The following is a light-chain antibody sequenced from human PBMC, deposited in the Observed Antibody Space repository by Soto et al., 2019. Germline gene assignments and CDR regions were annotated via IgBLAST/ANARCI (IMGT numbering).Light chain of an antibody. CDR2: EVS. CDR1: SSDVGGYNY. Sequence: QSVLTQPPSASGSPGQSVTISCTGTSSDVGGYNYVSWYQQHPGKAPKLMIYEVSKRPSGVPDRFSGSKSGNTASLTVSGLQAEDEADYYCSSYAGSNKRYVFGTGTKVTAL. J-gene: IGLJ1*01. V-gene: IGLV2-8*01. CDR3: SSYAGSNKRYV.